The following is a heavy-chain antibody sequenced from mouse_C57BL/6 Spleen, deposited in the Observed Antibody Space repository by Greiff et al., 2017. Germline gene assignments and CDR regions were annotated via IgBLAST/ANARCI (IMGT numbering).Heavy chain of an antibody. CDR3: ARSDYGSKAMDY. CDR2: INPSSGYT. D-gene: IGHD1-1*01. J-gene: IGHJ4*01. CDR1: GYTFTSYT. V-gene: IGHV1-4*01. Sequence: QVQLQQSGAELARPGASVKMSCKASGYTFTSYTMHWVKQRPGQGLEWIGYINPSSGYTKYNQKFKDKATLTADKSSSTAYMQLSSLTSEDSAVYYCARSDYGSKAMDYWGQGTSVTVSS.